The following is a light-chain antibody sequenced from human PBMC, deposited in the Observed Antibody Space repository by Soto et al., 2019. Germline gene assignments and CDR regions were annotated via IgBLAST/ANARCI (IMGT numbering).Light chain of an antibody. CDR2: DVS. V-gene: IGLV2-14*03. CDR1: NSDIGNYDF. Sequence: QSALTQPASVSGSPGQSITISCTGANSDIGNYDFVSWYRQHPGEAPKVLIFDVSNRPSGISNRFSGSKSGNTASLTIYGLRAEDEADYFCSSYTSTSSFYVFGTGTKVTVL. J-gene: IGLJ1*01. CDR3: SSYTSTSSFYV.